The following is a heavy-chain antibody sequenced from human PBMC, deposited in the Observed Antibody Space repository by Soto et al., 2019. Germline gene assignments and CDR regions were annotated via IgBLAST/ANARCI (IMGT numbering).Heavy chain of an antibody. CDR1: SVSNAW. V-gene: IGHV3-15*07. CDR3: TTSSAYDSSGYYPCPAFDI. J-gene: IGHJ3*02. D-gene: IGHD3-22*01. Sequence: SVSNAWMNWVRQAPGKGLEWVGRIKSKTDGGTTDYAAPVKGRFTISRDDSKNTLYLQMNILKTEDTAVYYCTTSSAYDSSGYYPCPAFDIWCQGTMVTDS. CDR2: IKSKTDGGTT.